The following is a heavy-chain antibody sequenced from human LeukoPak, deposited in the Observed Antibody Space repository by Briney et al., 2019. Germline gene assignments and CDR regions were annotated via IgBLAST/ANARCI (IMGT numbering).Heavy chain of an antibody. Sequence: PSQTLSLTCTVSGGSISSGGYYWSWIRQPPGKGLEWIGYIYHSGSTYYNPSLKSRVTISVDRSKNQFSLKLSSVTAADTAVYYCAAKYYYGSGSYVGWGQGTLVTVSS. CDR3: AAKYYYGSGSYVG. V-gene: IGHV4-30-2*02. J-gene: IGHJ4*02. CDR1: GGSISSGGYY. D-gene: IGHD3-10*01. CDR2: IYHSGST.